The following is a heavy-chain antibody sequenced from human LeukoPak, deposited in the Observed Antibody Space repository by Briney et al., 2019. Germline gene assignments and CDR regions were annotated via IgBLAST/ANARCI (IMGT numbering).Heavy chain of an antibody. CDR2: INPNGGGT. CDR3: ARAGVRSGWYVN. J-gene: IGHJ4*02. Sequence: SVKVSCKASGYTFTGYYMHWVRQAPGQGLEWMGGINPNGGGTNYAQQFQGRVIMTRDPSISTAYMELSRLRSDDTAVYYCARAGVRSGWYVNWGQGTLVTVSS. CDR1: GYTFTGYY. D-gene: IGHD6-19*01. V-gene: IGHV1-2*02.